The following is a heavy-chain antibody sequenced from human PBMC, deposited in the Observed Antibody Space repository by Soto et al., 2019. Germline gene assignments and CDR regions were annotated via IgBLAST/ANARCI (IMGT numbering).Heavy chain of an antibody. CDR3: ARVLWSWSLLIDP. V-gene: IGHV1-3*01. CDR2: INAGNGNT. D-gene: IGHD2-8*02. J-gene: IGHJ5*02. CDR1: GYTFTSYS. Sequence: ASVNVSCKSSGYTFTSYSIHWVRQAPGQRLECMGWINAGNGNTKYSQKFQGRVTITRDTSSSTAYMELSSLRSEDTAVYYCARVLWSWSLLIDPWGQGTLVTVS.